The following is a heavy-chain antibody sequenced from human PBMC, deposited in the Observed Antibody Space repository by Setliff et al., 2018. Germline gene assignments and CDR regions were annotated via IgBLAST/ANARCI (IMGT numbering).Heavy chain of an antibody. D-gene: IGHD6-19*01. J-gene: IGHJ6*03. CDR2: VYTSGST. CDR3: ARAISGWYSAHYYYMDV. V-gene: IGHV4-61*09. CDR1: GGSISSGSDY. Sequence: SETLSLTCSVSGGSISSGSDYWTWIRQPAGKGLEWIGHVYTSGSTKYGSSLKSRVTISVDTSKNQFSLRLNSVTAADTAVYYCARAISGWYSAHYYYMDVWGKGTTVTVSS.